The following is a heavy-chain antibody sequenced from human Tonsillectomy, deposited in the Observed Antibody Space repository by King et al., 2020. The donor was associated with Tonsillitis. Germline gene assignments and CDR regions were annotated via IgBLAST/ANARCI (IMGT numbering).Heavy chain of an antibody. D-gene: IGHD2/OR15-2a*01. CDR3: ARRIPPAVLYAMDV. CDR2: IKEDGSEK. J-gene: IGHJ6*02. Sequence: VQLVESGGGLVQPGGSLRLSCVGSGFMFSSYWMTWVRQAPGKGLEWVANIKEDGSEKYYVDSVKGRFTISRDNAKNSLYLQMNSLRAGDTAVYYCARRIPPAVLYAMDVWGQGTTVTVSS. CDR1: GFMFSSYW. V-gene: IGHV3-7*01.